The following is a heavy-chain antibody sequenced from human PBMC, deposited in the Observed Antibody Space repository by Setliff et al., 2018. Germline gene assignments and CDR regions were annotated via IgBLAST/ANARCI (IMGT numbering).Heavy chain of an antibody. CDR2: INPGGGSA. V-gene: IGHV1-46*01. J-gene: IGHJ5*02. D-gene: IGHD6-13*01. Sequence: ASVKVSCKATGYTLSRHYMHWARQAPGQGLEWMGIINPGGGSASIVQKFQGRVTMTSDKSTSTVYMEVTGLTSEDTAVYYWARAGVAAADRKGLLEYWGIRGYNWLDPWGQGTLVTVSS. CDR3: ARAGVAAADRKGLLEYWGIRGYNWLDP. CDR1: GYTLSRHY.